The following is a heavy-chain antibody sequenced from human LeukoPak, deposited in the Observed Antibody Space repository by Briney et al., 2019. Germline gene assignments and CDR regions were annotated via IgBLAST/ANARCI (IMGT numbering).Heavy chain of an antibody. CDR2: INHSGST. D-gene: IGHD3-9*01. V-gene: IGHV4-34*01. CDR3: AREGYFDWLYNY. J-gene: IGHJ4*02. CDR1: GGSFSGYY. Sequence: PSETLSLTCAVYGGSFSGYYWSWIRQPPGKGLEWIGEINHSGSTNYNPSLKSRVTISVDTSKNQFSLKLSSVTAADTAVYYCAREGYFDWLYNYWGQGTLVTVSS.